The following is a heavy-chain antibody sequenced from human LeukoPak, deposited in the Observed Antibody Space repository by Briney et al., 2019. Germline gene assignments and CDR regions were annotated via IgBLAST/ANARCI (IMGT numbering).Heavy chain of an antibody. D-gene: IGHD3-10*01. Sequence: SETLSLTCTVSGGSISSYYWSWIRQPAGKGLEWIGRIYTSGSTNYNPSLKSRVTMSVDTSKNQFSLKLSSVTAADTAVHYCASNHITMVRGVIIPIFDYWGQGTLVTVSS. CDR3: ASNHITMVRGVIIPIFDY. CDR2: IYTSGST. CDR1: GGSISSYY. J-gene: IGHJ4*02. V-gene: IGHV4-4*07.